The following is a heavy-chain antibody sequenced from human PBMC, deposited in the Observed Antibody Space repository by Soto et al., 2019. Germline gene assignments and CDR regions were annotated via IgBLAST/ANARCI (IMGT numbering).Heavy chain of an antibody. CDR2: IYYSGST. CDR1: GGSISSSSYY. V-gene: IGHV4-39*01. Sequence: SETLSLTCTVSGGSISSSSYYWGWIRQPPGKGLEWIGSIYYSGSTYYNPSLKSRVTISVDTSKNQFSLKLSSVTAADTAVYYCASGVDSSSSEPLDYWGQGTLVTVSS. J-gene: IGHJ4*02. CDR3: ASGVDSSSSEPLDY. D-gene: IGHD6-6*01.